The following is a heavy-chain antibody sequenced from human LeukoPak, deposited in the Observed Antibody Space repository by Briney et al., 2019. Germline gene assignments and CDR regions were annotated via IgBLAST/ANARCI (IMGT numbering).Heavy chain of an antibody. D-gene: IGHD3-3*01. CDR2: IHYVGST. CDR1: GGSFSNYNYY. Sequence: KSSETLSLTCTVSGGSFSNYNYYWGWIRQSPGKGLEWIGSIHYVGSTYYNPSLKSRVTISVDTSKNQFSLSLSSVTAADTAVYYCARQNNFDFWSGFFDYWGLGALVTVSS. J-gene: IGHJ4*02. V-gene: IGHV4-39*01. CDR3: ARQNNFDFWSGFFDY.